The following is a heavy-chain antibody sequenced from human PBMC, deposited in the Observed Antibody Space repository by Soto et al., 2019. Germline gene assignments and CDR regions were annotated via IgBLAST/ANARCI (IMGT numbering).Heavy chain of an antibody. D-gene: IGHD4-4*01. CDR3: ARVMTTKYYYYGMDV. Sequence: PSETLSLTCAVSGGSISSGGYSWSWIRQPPGKGLEWIGYIYHSGSTYYNPSLKNRVTISVDRSKNQFSLKLSSVTAADTAVYYCARVMTTKYYYYGMDVWGQGTTVTV. J-gene: IGHJ6*02. CDR1: GGSISSGGYS. V-gene: IGHV4-30-2*01. CDR2: IYHSGST.